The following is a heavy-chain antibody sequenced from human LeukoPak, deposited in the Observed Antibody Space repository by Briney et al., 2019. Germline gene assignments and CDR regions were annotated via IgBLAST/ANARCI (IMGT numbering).Heavy chain of an antibody. CDR2: IYYSGST. J-gene: IGHJ3*02. Sequence: PSETLSLTCTVSGGSISSYYWSWIRQPPGKGLEWIGYIYYSGSTNYNPSLKSRVTISVDTSKNQFSLKLSSVTAADTAGYYCAREGWELLGEDAFDIWGQGTMVTVSS. V-gene: IGHV4-59*01. CDR1: GGSISSYY. D-gene: IGHD1-26*01. CDR3: AREGWELLGEDAFDI.